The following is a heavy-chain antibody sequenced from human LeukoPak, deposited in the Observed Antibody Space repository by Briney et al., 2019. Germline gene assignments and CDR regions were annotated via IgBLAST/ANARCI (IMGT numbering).Heavy chain of an antibody. CDR1: GYSFTSYD. CDR3: ATDSGSRWYFDY. CDR2: MNPNSGNT. Sequence: ASVKVSCKASGYSFTSYDINWVRQATGQGLEWMGWMNPNSGNTGYAQKFQGRVTITRNTSINTAYMELSSLRSEDTAVYYCATDSGSRWYFDYWGQGTLVTVSS. J-gene: IGHJ4*02. V-gene: IGHV1-8*03. D-gene: IGHD3-10*01.